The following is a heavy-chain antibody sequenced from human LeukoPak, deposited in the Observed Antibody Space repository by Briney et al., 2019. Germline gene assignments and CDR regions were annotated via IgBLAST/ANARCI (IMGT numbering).Heavy chain of an antibody. Sequence: GGSLRLSCAASGFTFSSYSMNWVRQAPGKGLEWVSYISSSSSTIYYADSVKGRFTISRDNAKNSLYLQMNSLRAEDTAVYYCEKVSQDYGGNIFHDYWGEGTPVTVSS. CDR3: EKVSQDYGGNIFHDY. V-gene: IGHV3-48*01. CDR1: GFTFSSYS. CDR2: ISSSSSTI. J-gene: IGHJ4*02. D-gene: IGHD4-23*01.